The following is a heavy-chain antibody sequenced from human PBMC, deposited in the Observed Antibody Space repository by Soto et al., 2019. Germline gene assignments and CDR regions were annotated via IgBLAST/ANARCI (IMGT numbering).Heavy chain of an antibody. CDR2: LVPVFGTA. CDR3: ARSPEVFDY. V-gene: IGHV1-69*06. Sequence: QVQLVQSGAEVTKPGSSEKVSCKDSGGTFSSLAISWVRQAPGQGLEWMGGLVPVFGTANYAQKFQDRVTITADKATSTSYMERISLRSEDTAVYYCARSPEVFDYWGQGALVTVST. D-gene: IGHD6-19*01. CDR1: GGTFSSLA. J-gene: IGHJ4*02.